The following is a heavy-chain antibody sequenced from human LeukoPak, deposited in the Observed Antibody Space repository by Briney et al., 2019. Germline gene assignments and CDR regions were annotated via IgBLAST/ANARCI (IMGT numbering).Heavy chain of an antibody. V-gene: IGHV3-7*01. J-gene: IGHJ5*02. D-gene: IGHD2-15*01. Sequence: GGSLRLSCAASGFTFSSYWKSWVRQAPGKGLEWVANINQDGSEKYYVDFVKGRFTTSRDNAKNSLYLQMNSLRAEDTAVYYCAREGCSGGSCYHNWFDPWGQGTLVTVSS. CDR2: INQDGSEK. CDR3: AREGCSGGSCYHNWFDP. CDR1: GFTFSSYW.